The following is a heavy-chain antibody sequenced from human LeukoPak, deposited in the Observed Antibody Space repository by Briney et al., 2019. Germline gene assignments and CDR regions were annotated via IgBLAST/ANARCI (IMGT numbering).Heavy chain of an antibody. V-gene: IGHV4-59*11. CDR2: IYYSGST. Sequence: SETLSLTCTVSGGSISSHYWSWIRQPPGKGLEWIGYIYYSGSTNYNPSLKSRVTISVDTSKNQFSLKLSSVTAADTAVYYCARVRNGGFYYMGVWGKGTTVTVSS. D-gene: IGHD2-8*01. CDR3: ARVRNGGFYYMGV. J-gene: IGHJ6*03. CDR1: GGSISSHY.